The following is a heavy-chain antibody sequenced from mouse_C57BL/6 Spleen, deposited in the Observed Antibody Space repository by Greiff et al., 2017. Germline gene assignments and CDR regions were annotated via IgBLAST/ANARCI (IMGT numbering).Heavy chain of an antibody. J-gene: IGHJ3*01. D-gene: IGHD4-1*01. V-gene: IGHV2-6*01. Sequence: VKVEESGPGLVAPSQSLSITCTVSGFSLTSYGVDWVRQSPGKGLEWLGVIWGVGSTNYNSALKSRLSISKDNSKSQVFLKMNSLQTDDTAMYYCARTGTNFSYWGQGTLVTVSA. CDR3: ARTGTNFSY. CDR1: GFSLTSYG. CDR2: IWGVGST.